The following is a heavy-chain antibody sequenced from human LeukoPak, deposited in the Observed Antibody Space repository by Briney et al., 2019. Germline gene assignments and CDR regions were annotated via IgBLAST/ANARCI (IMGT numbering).Heavy chain of an antibody. CDR1: GFIFSSYW. D-gene: IGHD6-13*01. V-gene: IGHV3-7*01. CDR3: ARALEAGIFDI. Sequence: PGGSLRLSCAASGFIFSSYWMAWVRQAPGKGLEWVANIKEDETAKYYVDSVRGRFTSSRDNAKKSLYLQMNSLRAEDTAVYYCARALEAGIFDIWGQGTLVTVSS. CDR2: IKEDETAK. J-gene: IGHJ3*02.